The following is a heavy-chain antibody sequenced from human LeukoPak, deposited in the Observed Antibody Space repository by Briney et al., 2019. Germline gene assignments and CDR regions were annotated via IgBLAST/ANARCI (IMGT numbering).Heavy chain of an antibody. V-gene: IGHV3-74*01. J-gene: IGHJ4*02. D-gene: IGHD7-27*01. CDR1: GFTFSSYA. CDR3: ARELSNWGSPLY. Sequence: PGGSLRLSCAASGFTFSSYAMSWVRQAPGKGLVWVSRINSDGSSTSYADSVKGRFTISRDNAKNTLYLQMNSLRAEDTAVYYCARELSNWGSPLYWGQGTLVTVSS. CDR2: INSDGSST.